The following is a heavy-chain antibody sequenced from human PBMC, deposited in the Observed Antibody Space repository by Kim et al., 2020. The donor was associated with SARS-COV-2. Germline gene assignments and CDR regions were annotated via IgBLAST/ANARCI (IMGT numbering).Heavy chain of an antibody. D-gene: IGHD5-18*01. V-gene: IGHV3-11*01. J-gene: IGHJ6*02. CDR3: ARDSQLWSLTTFYYYGMDV. CDR1: GFTFSDYY. Sequence: GGSLRLSCAASGFTFSDYYMSWIRQAPGKGLEWVSYISSSGSTIYYADSVKGRFTISRDNAKNSLYLQMNSLRAEDTAVYYCARDSQLWSLTTFYYYGMDVWGQGTTVTVSS. CDR2: ISSSGSTI.